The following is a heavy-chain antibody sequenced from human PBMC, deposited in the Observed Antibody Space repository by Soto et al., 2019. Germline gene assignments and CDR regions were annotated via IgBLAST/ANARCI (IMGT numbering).Heavy chain of an antibody. CDR3: AKGTLYCGGDCYTTYYFDY. D-gene: IGHD2-21*02. Sequence: GGSLRLSCAASGFTFSSYAMSWVRQAPGKGLEWVSAISGSGGSTYYADSVKGRFTISRDNSKNTLYLQMNSLRAEDTAVYYCAKGTLYCGGDCYTTYYFDYWGQGTLVTVSS. CDR2: ISGSGGST. V-gene: IGHV3-23*01. J-gene: IGHJ4*02. CDR1: GFTFSSYA.